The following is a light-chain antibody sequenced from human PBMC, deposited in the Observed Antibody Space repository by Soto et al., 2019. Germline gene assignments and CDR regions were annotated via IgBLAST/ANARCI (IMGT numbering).Light chain of an antibody. Sequence: EIVLTQSPATLSLSPGETATLSCRASQSISSYLAWYQQKPGQAPRLLIYGASSRASGIPDRFSGSGSGTDFTLTISRLDPEDFAVYYCQQYGSSPWTFGQGTKVDI. CDR3: QQYGSSPWT. J-gene: IGKJ1*01. V-gene: IGKV3-20*01. CDR2: GAS. CDR1: QSISSY.